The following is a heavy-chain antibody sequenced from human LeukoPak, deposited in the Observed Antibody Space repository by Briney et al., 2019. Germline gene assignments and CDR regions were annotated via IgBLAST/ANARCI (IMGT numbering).Heavy chain of an antibody. D-gene: IGHD5-18*01. CDR2: ISYDGSNK. Sequence: GGSLRLSCAASGLTFSSYAMHWVRQAPGKGLEWVAVISYDGSNKYYADSVKGRFTISRDNSKNTLYLQMNSLRAEDTAVYYCGRDGGQYSYGDYFDYWGQGTLVTVSS. J-gene: IGHJ4*02. CDR1: GLTFSSYA. V-gene: IGHV3-30*04. CDR3: GRDGGQYSYGDYFDY.